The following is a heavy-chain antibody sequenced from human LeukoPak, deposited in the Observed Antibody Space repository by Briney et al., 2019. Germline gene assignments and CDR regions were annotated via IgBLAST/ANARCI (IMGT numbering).Heavy chain of an antibody. CDR1: GGSFSGYY. Sequence: PSETLSLTCAVYGGSFSGYYWSWIRQPPGKGLEWIGEINHSGSTNYNPSLKSRVTISVDTSKNQFSLKLSSVTAADTAVYYCAREWSGGSCLDFWGQGTLVTVSS. CDR2: INHSGST. CDR3: AREWSGGSCLDF. D-gene: IGHD2-15*01. J-gene: IGHJ4*02. V-gene: IGHV4-34*01.